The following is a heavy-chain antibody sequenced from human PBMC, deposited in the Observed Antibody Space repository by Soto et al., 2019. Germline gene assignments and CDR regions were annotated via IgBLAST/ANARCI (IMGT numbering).Heavy chain of an antibody. D-gene: IGHD3-22*01. Sequence: QVQLVQSGAEVKKPGASVKVSCKVSGYTLTELSMHWVRQAPGKGLEWMGGFDPEDGETIYAQKFQSRVTMTEDTSTDTAYMELSSLRSEDTAVYYCATPRGFYDSSGYYEKYYFDYWGQGTLVTVSS. J-gene: IGHJ4*02. V-gene: IGHV1-24*01. CDR3: ATPRGFYDSSGYYEKYYFDY. CDR2: FDPEDGET. CDR1: GYTLTELS.